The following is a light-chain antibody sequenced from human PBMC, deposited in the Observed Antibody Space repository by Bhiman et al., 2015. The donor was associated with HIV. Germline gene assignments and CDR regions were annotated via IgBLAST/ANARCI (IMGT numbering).Light chain of an antibody. CDR2: KSS. J-gene: IGLJ2*01. Sequence: QSVLTQLPSASGLPGQTVTISCSGSTSSIGSNHVYWYQQVAGATPKLLIYKSSQRPSGVSDRFSGSKSGTSASLAISGLQAEDEADYYCQSYDSSLNGPMVFGGGTKLTVL. CDR3: QSYDSSLNGPMV. CDR1: TSSIGSNH. V-gene: IGLV1-44*01.